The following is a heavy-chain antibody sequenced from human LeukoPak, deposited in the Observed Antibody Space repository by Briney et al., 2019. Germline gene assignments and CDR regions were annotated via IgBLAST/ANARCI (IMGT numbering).Heavy chain of an antibody. V-gene: IGHV1-18*01. CDR3: ARDNSVRDEAWWFNP. J-gene: IGHJ5*02. CDR1: GYTFTSYG. Sequence: ASVKVSCKASGYTFTSYGISWVRQAPGQGLEWMGWISAYNGNTNYAQKLQGRVTMTTDTSTSTAYMELRSLRSEDTAVYYCARDNSVRDEAWWFNPWGQGTLVTVSS. CDR2: ISAYNGNT. D-gene: IGHD5-24*01.